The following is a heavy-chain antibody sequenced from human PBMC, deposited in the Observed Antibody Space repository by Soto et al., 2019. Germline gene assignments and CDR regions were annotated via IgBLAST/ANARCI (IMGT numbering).Heavy chain of an antibody. Sequence: PSETLSLTCAVYGGSISSNKWWSWVRQPPGKGLEWIGEIYHSGSTNYNPSLKSRVTISVDKSKNQFSLKLSSVTAADTAVYYCASMGYSSSQGYWGQGTLVTVSS. J-gene: IGHJ4*02. CDR3: ASMGYSSSQGY. D-gene: IGHD6-13*01. CDR2: IYHSGST. CDR1: GGSISSNKW. V-gene: IGHV4-4*02.